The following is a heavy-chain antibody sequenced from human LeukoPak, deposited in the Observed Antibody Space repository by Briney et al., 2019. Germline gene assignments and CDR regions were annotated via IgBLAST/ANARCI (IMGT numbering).Heavy chain of an antibody. D-gene: IGHD5-24*01. Sequence: GGSLRLSCAASGFTFNSNYMNWVRQAPGKGLEWVSVIYGGGNIYYADSVKGRFTISRDNSKNTLYLQMNSLRAEDTAVYYCARGAGYNYPYYFDYWGQGTLVTVSS. CDR1: GFTFNSNY. CDR2: IYGGGNI. J-gene: IGHJ4*02. V-gene: IGHV3-53*01. CDR3: ARGAGYNYPYYFDY.